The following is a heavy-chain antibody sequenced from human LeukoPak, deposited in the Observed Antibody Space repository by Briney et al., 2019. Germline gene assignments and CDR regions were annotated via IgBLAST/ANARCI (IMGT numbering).Heavy chain of an antibody. CDR3: ANYGRTFYYFDY. CDR2: ISGSGGST. CDR1: GFTFSSYA. D-gene: IGHD4-17*01. J-gene: IGHJ4*02. V-gene: IGHV3-23*01. Sequence: GGSLRLSCATSGFTFSSYAMSWVRQAPGKGLEWVSAISGSGGSTYYADSVKGRFTISRDNSKNTLYLQMNSLRAEDTAVYYCANYGRTFYYFDYWGQGTLVTVSS.